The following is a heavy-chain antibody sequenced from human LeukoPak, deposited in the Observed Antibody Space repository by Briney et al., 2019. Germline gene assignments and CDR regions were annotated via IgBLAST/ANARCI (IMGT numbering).Heavy chain of an antibody. J-gene: IGHJ4*02. D-gene: IGHD6-6*01. CDR2: INPNTGGT. V-gene: IGHV1-2*02. CDR3: ASYPRYSSSPPFDY. Sequence: ASVKVSCKASGYSLTGQDMHWVRQAPGQGLEWMGWINPNTGGTNYAQKFQGRATMTRDTTISAAFMELSRLTSDDTAVYYCASYPRYSSSPPFDYWGQGTLVTVSP. CDR1: GYSLTGQD.